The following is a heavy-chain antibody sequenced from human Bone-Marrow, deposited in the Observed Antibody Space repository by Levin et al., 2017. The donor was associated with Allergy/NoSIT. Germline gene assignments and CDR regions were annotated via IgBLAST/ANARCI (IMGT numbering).Heavy chain of an antibody. J-gene: IGHJ4*02. Sequence: PGGSLRLSCAASGFTFSNYAMSWVRQAPGKGLEWVSGISGSGDSTYDGDSVKGRTTIFRDNSKNTLLLQMNGLGAEDTAVYYCAKDRDFYGSGSLENWGQGALVTVSS. CDR1: GFTFSNYA. CDR3: AKDRDFYGSGSLEN. D-gene: IGHD3-10*01. V-gene: IGHV3-23*01. CDR2: ISGSGDST.